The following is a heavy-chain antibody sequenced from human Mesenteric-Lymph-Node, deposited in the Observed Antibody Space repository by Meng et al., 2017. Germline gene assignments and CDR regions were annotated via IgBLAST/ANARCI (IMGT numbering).Heavy chain of an antibody. CDR2: VNHSKST. CDR3: ARDRTTGRYFDY. CDR1: GGSLSDYC. J-gene: IGHJ4*02. V-gene: IGHV4-34*02. Sequence: QVEPQRCGPGLLKPSETLSLTCAVYGGSLSDYCCHWIRQPPGKGLEWIGEVNHSKSTNYNPSLKSRITISLDTSKNQFSLKLSSVTAADTAVYYCARDRTTGRYFDYWGQGTLVTVSS. D-gene: IGHD4-11*01.